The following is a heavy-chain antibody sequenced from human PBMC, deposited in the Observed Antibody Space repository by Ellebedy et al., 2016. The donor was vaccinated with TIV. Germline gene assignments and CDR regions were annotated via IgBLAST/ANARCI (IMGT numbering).Heavy chain of an antibody. V-gene: IGHV3-23*01. Sequence: GESLKISCAASGFTFSDYYMNWVRQAPGKGLEWVSAISDSGGSRYYADSVKGRFTISRDNSKNTLFLQMNSLSAEDTAIYYCASQFDAFDFWGQGTLVTVSS. CDR1: GFTFSDYY. CDR3: ASQFDAFDF. CDR2: ISDSGGSR. J-gene: IGHJ3*01. D-gene: IGHD5-24*01.